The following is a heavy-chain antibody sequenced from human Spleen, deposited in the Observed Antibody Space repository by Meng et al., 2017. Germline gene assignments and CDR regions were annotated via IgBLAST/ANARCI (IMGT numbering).Heavy chain of an antibody. J-gene: IGHJ4*02. CDR3: GKRISGWYYMDY. Sequence: EVQLLESGGGLVQPGGSLRLSCAASGFTFSSYPMTWVRQAPGKGLEWVSSISGTGDGTYYAGSVKGRFTISRDNSKNTLYLQMNSLRAEDTAVYYCGKRISGWYYMDYWGRGTLVTVSS. D-gene: IGHD6-19*01. CDR1: GFTFSSYP. V-gene: IGHV3-23*01. CDR2: ISGTGDGT.